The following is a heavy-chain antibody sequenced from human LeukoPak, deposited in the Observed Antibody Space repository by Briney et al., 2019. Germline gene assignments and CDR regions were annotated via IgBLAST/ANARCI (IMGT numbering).Heavy chain of an antibody. V-gene: IGHV3-53*01. Sequence: GGPLRLSCTVSGFTFSSNSMSWVRQAPGKGLEWVSFIYSDNTHYSYSVKGRFTISRDNSKNTLYLQMNSLRAEDTAVYYCARRAGAYSHPYDYWGQGTLVTVSS. CDR1: GFTFSSNS. CDR2: IYSDNT. CDR3: ARRAGAYSHPYDY. J-gene: IGHJ4*02. D-gene: IGHD4/OR15-4a*01.